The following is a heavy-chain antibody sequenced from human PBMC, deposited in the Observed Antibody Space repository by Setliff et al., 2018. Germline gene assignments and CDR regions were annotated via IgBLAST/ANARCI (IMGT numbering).Heavy chain of an antibody. CDR2: IGHTGSI. V-gene: IGHV4-38-2*02. D-gene: IGHD2-21*02. J-gene: IGHJ4*02. CDR1: GYSISSGYI. CDR3: ARDLGHGGDSDY. Sequence: SETLSLTCTVSGYSISSGYIWGWIRQHPGKGLEWVGNIGHTGSINYNPSLKSRLTISRDTSKNQVSLKLNSVTATDTAVYYCARDLGHGGDSDYWGQGIQVTVSS.